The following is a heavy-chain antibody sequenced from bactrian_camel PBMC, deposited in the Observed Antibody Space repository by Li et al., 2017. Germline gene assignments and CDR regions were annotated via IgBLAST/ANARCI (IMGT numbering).Heavy chain of an antibody. D-gene: IGHD6*01. CDR2: IGSGGTI. J-gene: IGHJ4*01. CDR1: GDTIGRYC. CDR3: GAGRYCSLSYITI. V-gene: IGHV3S55*01. Sequence: HVQLVESGGGSVQAGGSLRLSCVASGDTIGRYCMGWFRQAPGKERESVARIGSGGTIFYASSVKGRFTISQDTSKNNLYLEMSGLDVSDTAVYYCGAGRYCSLSYITIWGQGTQVTVS.